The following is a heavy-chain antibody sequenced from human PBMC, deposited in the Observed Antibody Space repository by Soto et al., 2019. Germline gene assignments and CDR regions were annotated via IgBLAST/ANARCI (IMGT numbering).Heavy chain of an antibody. CDR1: GGSISSRDSY. J-gene: IGHJ4*02. V-gene: IGHV4-39*01. Sequence: PSETLSLTCTVSGGSISSRDSYWGWIRQPPGKGLEWLGSFHYSGSTYYNPSLKSRVTISVDTSKNQLSLRVTSVTAADTAVYYCARGFGRSHFDYWGQGTLVTVSS. D-gene: IGHD3-16*01. CDR3: ARGFGRSHFDY. CDR2: FHYSGST.